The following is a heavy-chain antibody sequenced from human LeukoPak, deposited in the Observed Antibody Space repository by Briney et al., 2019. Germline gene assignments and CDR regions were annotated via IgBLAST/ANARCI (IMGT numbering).Heavy chain of an antibody. CDR2: INPNSGGT. CDR1: GYTFTGYY. J-gene: IGHJ4*02. CDR3: ARDIVVVVAATSVNGY. D-gene: IGHD2-15*01. Sequence: ASVKVSCKASGYTFTGYYMHWVRQAPGQGLEWMGWINPNSGGTNYAQKFQGRVTMTRDTSISTAYMELSRLRSDDTAVYYCARDIVVVVAATSVNGYWGQGTLVTVSS. V-gene: IGHV1-2*02.